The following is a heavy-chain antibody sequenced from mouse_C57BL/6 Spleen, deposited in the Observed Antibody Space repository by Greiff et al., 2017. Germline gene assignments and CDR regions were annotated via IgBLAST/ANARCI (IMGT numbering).Heavy chain of an antibody. D-gene: IGHD2-4*01. V-gene: IGHV1-64*01. Sequence: VQLQQPGAELVKPGASVKLSCKASGYTFTSYWMHWVKQRPGQGLEWIGMIHPNSGSTNYNEKFKSKATLTVDKSSSTAYMQLSSLTSENSAVYYCARIYYDYDDFDYWGQGTTLTVSA. CDR2: IHPNSGST. CDR1: GYTFTSYW. J-gene: IGHJ2*01. CDR3: ARIYYDYDDFDY.